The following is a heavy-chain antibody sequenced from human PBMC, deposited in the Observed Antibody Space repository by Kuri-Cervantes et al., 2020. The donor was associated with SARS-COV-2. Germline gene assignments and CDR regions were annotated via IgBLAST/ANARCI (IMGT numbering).Heavy chain of an antibody. CDR3: ARDHPYSNYDYYYYGMDV. V-gene: IGHV1-3*01. CDR2: INAGNGNT. Sequence: ASVKVSCKASGYTFTSYAMHWVRQAPGQRLEWMGWINAGNGNTKYSQEFQGRVTITRDTSASTAYMELSNLRSEDTAVYYCARDHPYSNYDYYYYGMDVWGQGTTVTVSS. J-gene: IGHJ6*02. CDR1: GYTFTSYA. D-gene: IGHD4-11*01.